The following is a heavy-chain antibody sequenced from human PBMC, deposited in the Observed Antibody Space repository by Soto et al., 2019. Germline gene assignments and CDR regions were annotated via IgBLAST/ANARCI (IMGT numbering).Heavy chain of an antibody. D-gene: IGHD1-26*01. Sequence: PGGSLILSCAASGFTFSNYGIHWVRQAPGKGLEWVAIIWYDGSEKYYTDSVKGRFTISRDNSKNTVDLQRNTLRLEDTAVYYCATRVGGDYWGQGTLVTVSS. CDR2: IWYDGSEK. CDR1: GFTFSNYG. J-gene: IGHJ4*02. CDR3: ATRVGGDY. V-gene: IGHV3-33*01.